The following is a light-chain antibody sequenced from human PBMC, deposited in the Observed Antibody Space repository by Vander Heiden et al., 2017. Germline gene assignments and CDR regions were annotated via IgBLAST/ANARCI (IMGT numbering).Light chain of an antibody. J-gene: IGLJ3*02. V-gene: IGLV3-9*01. Sequence: YELTQPLSVSVALGQTATFPWGGNNIGSKNVHWYQQKPGQVPVVVIYKDRNRPSGIPERFSGSNSGNTATLTISRAQAGDEADYYCHVWDSTTAVFGGGTKLTVL. CDR1: NIGSKN. CDR2: KDR. CDR3: HVWDSTTAV.